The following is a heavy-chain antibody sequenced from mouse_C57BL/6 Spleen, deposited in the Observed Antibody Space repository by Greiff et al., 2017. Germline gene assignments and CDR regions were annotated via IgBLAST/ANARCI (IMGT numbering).Heavy chain of an antibody. CDR1: GYAFSSSW. CDR2: IYPGDGDT. D-gene: IGHD1-1*01. CDR3: ARNGYYGSPYYFDC. J-gene: IGHJ2*01. Sequence: QVQLQQSGPELVKPGASVKISCKASGYAFSSSWMNWVKQRPGKGLEWIGRIYPGDGDTNYNGKFKGKATLTEDKSSSTAYMQLSSLTSEDSAVYCCARNGYYGSPYYFDCWGQGTTLTVSS. V-gene: IGHV1-82*01.